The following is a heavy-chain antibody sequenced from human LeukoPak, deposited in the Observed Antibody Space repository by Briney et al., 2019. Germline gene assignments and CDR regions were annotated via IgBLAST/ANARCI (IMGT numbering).Heavy chain of an antibody. CDR3: ARGARGDRYSCVDY. CDR2: ISYDGSNK. CDR1: GFTFSSYA. D-gene: IGHD2-21*02. J-gene: IGHJ4*02. Sequence: GGSLRLSCAASGFTFSSYAMHWVRQAPGKGLEWVAVISYDGSNKYYADSVKGRFTISRDNSKNTLYLQMNSLRAEDTAVYYCARGARGDRYSCVDYWGQGTLVTVSS. V-gene: IGHV3-30-3*01.